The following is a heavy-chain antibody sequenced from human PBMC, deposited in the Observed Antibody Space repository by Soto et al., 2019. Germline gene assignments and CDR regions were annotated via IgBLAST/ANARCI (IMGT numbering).Heavy chain of an antibody. CDR2: IIPIFGTA. Sequence: QVQLVQSGAEVKKPGSSVKVSCKASGGTFSTYAISWVRQAPGQGLEWMGGIIPIFGTADYARKFQGRVTITADESTSTAYMELSSLRSEDTAVYYCATPGLPNYYSYGMDVWGQGTTVTVSS. CDR1: GGTFSTYA. D-gene: IGHD5-18*01. J-gene: IGHJ6*02. CDR3: ATPGLPNYYSYGMDV. V-gene: IGHV1-69*12.